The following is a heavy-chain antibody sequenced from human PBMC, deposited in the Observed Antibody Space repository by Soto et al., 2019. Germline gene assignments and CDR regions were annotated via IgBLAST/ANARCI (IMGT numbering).Heavy chain of an antibody. CDR2: IWYDGTNK. V-gene: IGHV3-33*01. CDR1: GFTFNSYG. CDR3: ARDLGVGLWVGEYVPGGMDV. J-gene: IGHJ6*02. Sequence: QVQLVESGGGVVQPGKSLRLSCAASGFTFNSYGMHWVRQAPGKGLEWVAFIWYDGTNKYYADSVKGRFTISRDNSNNKLYLQMKRLRAEDTAVYYCARDLGVGLWVGEYVPGGMDVWGQGTTVTVSS. D-gene: IGHD3-10*01.